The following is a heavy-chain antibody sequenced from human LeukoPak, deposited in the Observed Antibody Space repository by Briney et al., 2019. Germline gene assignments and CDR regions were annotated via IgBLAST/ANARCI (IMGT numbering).Heavy chain of an antibody. J-gene: IGHJ3*01. Sequence: GGSLRLSCAVSGFSLREYAIHWVRQAPGRGLEWVALMPFEGSNKFYADSVKGRFSISSDISKNTLFLHLHRVRPDDTAVYFCARDRAGTYGGAFDVWGHGTLVTVS. D-gene: IGHD1-26*01. CDR1: GFSLREYA. CDR2: MPFEGSNK. V-gene: IGHV3-30*04. CDR3: ARDRAGTYGGAFDV.